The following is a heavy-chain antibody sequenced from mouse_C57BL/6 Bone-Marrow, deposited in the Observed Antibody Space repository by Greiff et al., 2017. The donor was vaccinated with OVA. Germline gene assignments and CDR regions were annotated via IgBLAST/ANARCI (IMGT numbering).Heavy chain of an antibody. Sequence: VKLMESGPGLVAPSQSLSITCTVSGFSLTSYAISWVRQPPGKGLEWLGVIWTGGGTNYNSALISRLSINKDNSKRQVFLKLNSLHTDDTARYYCARKDYGCSNDYWGQGTTLTVSS. V-gene: IGHV2-9-1*01. J-gene: IGHJ2*01. CDR3: ARKDYGCSNDY. CDR1: GFSLTSYA. D-gene: IGHD1-1*01. CDR2: IWTGGGT.